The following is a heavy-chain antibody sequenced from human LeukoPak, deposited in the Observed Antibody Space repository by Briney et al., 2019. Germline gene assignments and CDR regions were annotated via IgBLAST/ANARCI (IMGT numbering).Heavy chain of an antibody. CDR3: ARSFDCSSTSCFPDY. D-gene: IGHD2-2*01. CDR2: INPNSSGT. V-gene: IGHV1-2*02. Sequence: ASVKVSCKASGYTFTGYYMHWVRQAPGQGLEWMGWINPNSSGTNYAQKFQGRVTMTRDTSISTAYMELSRLRSDDTAVYYCARSFDCSSTSCFPDYWGQGTLVTVSS. J-gene: IGHJ4*02. CDR1: GYTFTGYY.